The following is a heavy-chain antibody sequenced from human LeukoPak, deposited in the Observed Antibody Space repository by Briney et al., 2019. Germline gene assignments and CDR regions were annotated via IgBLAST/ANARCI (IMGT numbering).Heavy chain of an antibody. CDR2: ISYDGINT. CDR3: AKWGSTTTGYFDL. J-gene: IGHJ2*01. V-gene: IGHV3-30*04. D-gene: IGHD2-2*01. Sequence: PGGSLRLSCAASGFTFSHYAIHWVRQAPGKGLEWVAVISYDGINTYYADSVKGRFTISRDNSKNTLYLQMNSLRAEDTAVYYCAKWGSTTTGYFDLWGRGTLVTVSS. CDR1: GFTFSHYA.